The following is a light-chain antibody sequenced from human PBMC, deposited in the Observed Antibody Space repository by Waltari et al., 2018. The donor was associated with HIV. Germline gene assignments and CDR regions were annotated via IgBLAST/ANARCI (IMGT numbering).Light chain of an antibody. V-gene: IGLV6-57*02. CDR2: EDN. J-gene: IGLJ3*02. CDR1: SGSLASNY. Sequence: NFILTQTHSVSASPGDTVILSCTCLSGSLASNYVHWSQQPPCAAPTTIIYEDNQRSSGIPDRFSGSIYTSSNSASLTISGLKTEDEADYYCQSFNDNNEWVFGGGTKVTVL. CDR3: QSFNDNNEWV.